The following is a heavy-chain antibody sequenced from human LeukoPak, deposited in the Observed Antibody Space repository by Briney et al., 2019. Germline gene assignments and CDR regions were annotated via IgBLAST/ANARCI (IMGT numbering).Heavy chain of an antibody. V-gene: IGHV3-21*01. J-gene: IGHJ4*02. CDR1: GVTFSSYS. Sequence: GGSLRLSCAASGVTFSSYSMNWVRQAPGKGLEWVSSISSSSSYIYYADSVKGRFTISRDNAKNSLYLQMNSLRAEDTAVYCRARDGITMLRGVTPHFDYWGQGTLVTVSS. CDR2: ISSSSSYI. D-gene: IGHD3-10*01. CDR3: ARDGITMLRGVTPHFDY.